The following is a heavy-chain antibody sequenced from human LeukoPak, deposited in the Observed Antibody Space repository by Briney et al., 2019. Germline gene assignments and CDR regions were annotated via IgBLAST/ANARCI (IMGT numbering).Heavy chain of an antibody. J-gene: IGHJ5*02. D-gene: IGHD2-8*02. V-gene: IGHV3-30*04. CDR3: ARDQMSGGTWFDP. CDR1: GFTFSSYA. Sequence: GGSLRLSCAVSGFTFSSYAMHWVRQAPGKGLEWVAVISYDGSNKYYADSVKGRFTISRDNSKNTLYLQMNSLRAEDTAVYYCARDQMSGGTWFDPWGQGTLVTVSS. CDR2: ISYDGSNK.